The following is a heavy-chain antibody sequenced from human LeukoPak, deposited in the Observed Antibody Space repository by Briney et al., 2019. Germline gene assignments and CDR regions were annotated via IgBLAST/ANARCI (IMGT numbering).Heavy chain of an antibody. CDR2: IIPILGIA. CDR3: ASQYSSSSRVYFDY. D-gene: IGHD6-6*01. V-gene: IGHV1-69*02. CDR1: GGTFSSYT. J-gene: IGHJ4*02. Sequence: SVKVSCKGSGGTFSSYTISWVRQAPGQGLEWMGRIIPILGIANYAQKFQGRVTITADKSTSTAYMELSSLRSEDTAVYYCASQYSSSSRVYFDYWGQGTLVTVSS.